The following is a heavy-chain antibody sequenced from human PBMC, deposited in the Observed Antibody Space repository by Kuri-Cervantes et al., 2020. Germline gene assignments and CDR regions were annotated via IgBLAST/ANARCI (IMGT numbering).Heavy chain of an antibody. J-gene: IGHJ4*02. V-gene: IGHV3-30*18. CDR3: AKRGISSVGATINLDH. CDR1: GFIFSDYG. CDR2: ISYDGSEK. Sequence: GESLKISCAASGFIFSDYGMHWVRQAPGKGLEWVAVISYDGSEKYYADSVKGRFTISRDNSKNTLSLQMNSLRAEDTAVYYCAKRGISSVGATINLDHWGQGTLVTVSS. D-gene: IGHD1-26*01.